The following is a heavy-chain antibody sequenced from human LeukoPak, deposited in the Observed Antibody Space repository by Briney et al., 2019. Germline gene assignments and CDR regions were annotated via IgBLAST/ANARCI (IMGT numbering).Heavy chain of an antibody. CDR2: ISVSGGST. J-gene: IGHJ4*02. CDR1: GFTSSSYA. D-gene: IGHD3-22*01. V-gene: IGHV3-23*01. Sequence: VGSLRLSCAASGFTSSSYAMSWVRQAPGGGLEWVSAISVSGGSTYYADSVKGRFTISRDNSKNTLYLKMNSLRAEDTAVYYCAKEAGEYYYASSGPSGYWGQGTMVTVSS. CDR3: AKEAGEYYYASSGPSGY.